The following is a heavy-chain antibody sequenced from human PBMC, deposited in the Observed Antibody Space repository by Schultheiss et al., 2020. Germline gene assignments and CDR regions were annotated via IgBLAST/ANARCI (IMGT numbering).Heavy chain of an antibody. J-gene: IGHJ3*02. V-gene: IGHV3-23*01. CDR3: ARGKHRVAEILGLDAFDI. CDR2: ISGSGGST. CDR1: GFTFSTYA. D-gene: IGHD3/OR15-3a*01. Sequence: GGSLRLSCAASGFTFSTYAMSWVRQAPGKGLEWVSAISGSGGSTNYADSVKGRFTISRDNSKNTLYLQMNSLTPEDTAVYYCARGKHRVAEILGLDAFDIWGRGTMVTVSS.